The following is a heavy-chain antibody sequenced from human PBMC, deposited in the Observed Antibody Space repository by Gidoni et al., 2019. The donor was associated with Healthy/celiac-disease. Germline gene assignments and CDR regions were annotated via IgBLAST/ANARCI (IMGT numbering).Heavy chain of an antibody. CDR1: GFTFSSYA. J-gene: IGHJ3*02. CDR3: AKLREPLLASAFDI. V-gene: IGHV3-23*01. CDR2: ISGIGGST. Sequence: EVQLLASGGGLVQPGGSLRLSCAAPGFTFSSYAMRWVRQAPGKGLEWVSVISGIGGSTYYADSVKGRFTSSRDNSKNTLCLQMNSLGAEDTAVYYCAKLREPLLASAFDIWGQGTMVTVSS. D-gene: IGHD1-26*01.